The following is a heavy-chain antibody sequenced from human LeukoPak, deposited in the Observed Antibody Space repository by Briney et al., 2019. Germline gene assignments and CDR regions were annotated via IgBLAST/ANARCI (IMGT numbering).Heavy chain of an antibody. CDR3: ARAAFPSSFDY. J-gene: IGHJ4*02. Sequence: ASVKVSCKASGYTFTGYYMHWARQAPGQGLEWMGWINPNSGGTNYVQRFQGRVTMTRDTSISTGYMELSRLRSDDTAVYYCARAAFPSSFDYWGQGTLVIVSS. CDR1: GYTFTGYY. D-gene: IGHD2-21*01. CDR2: INPNSGGT. V-gene: IGHV1-2*02.